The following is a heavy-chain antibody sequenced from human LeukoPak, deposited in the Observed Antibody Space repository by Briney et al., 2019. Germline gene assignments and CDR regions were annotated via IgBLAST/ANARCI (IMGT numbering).Heavy chain of an antibody. Sequence: GGSLRLSCAASGFTFSSYRMNWVRQAPGKGLEWVSSISSSSSYIYYADSVKGRFTISRDNAKNLLYLQMNSLRAEDTAVYYCARYSDTGYSSSWYSTPFDYWGQGTLVTVSS. D-gene: IGHD6-13*01. V-gene: IGHV3-21*06. J-gene: IGHJ4*02. CDR2: ISSSSSYI. CDR1: GFTFSSYR. CDR3: ARYSDTGYSSSWYSTPFDY.